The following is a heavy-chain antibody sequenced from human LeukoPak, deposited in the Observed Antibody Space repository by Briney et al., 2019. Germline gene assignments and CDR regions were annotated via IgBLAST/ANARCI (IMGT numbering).Heavy chain of an antibody. D-gene: IGHD3-22*01. J-gene: IGHJ4*02. CDR2: IYSGGST. Sequence: GGSLRPSCAASGFTVSSNYMSWVRQAPGKGLEWVSVIYSGGSTYYADSVKGRFTISRHNSKNTLYLQMNSLRAEDTAVYYCARARYYDSSGYYFDYWGQGTLVTVSS. CDR1: GFTVSSNY. V-gene: IGHV3-53*04. CDR3: ARARYYDSSGYYFDY.